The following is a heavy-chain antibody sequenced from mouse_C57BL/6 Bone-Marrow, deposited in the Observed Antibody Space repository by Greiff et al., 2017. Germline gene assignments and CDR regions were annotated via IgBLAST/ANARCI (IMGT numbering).Heavy chain of an antibody. V-gene: IGHV1-69*01. J-gene: IGHJ4*01. Sequence: QVQLQQPGAELVMPGASVKLSCKASGYTFTSYWMHWVKQRPGQGLEWIGEIDPSDSYNNYNQKFKGKSTLTVDKSSSTAYMQLSSLTSEDSAVYYCAREKIYYDYDDAMDYWGQGTSVTVSS. CDR1: GYTFTSYW. D-gene: IGHD2-4*01. CDR3: AREKIYYDYDDAMDY. CDR2: IDPSDSYN.